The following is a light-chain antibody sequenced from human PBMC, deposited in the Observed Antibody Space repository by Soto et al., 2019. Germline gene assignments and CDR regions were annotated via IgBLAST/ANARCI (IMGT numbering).Light chain of an antibody. CDR2: KTN. V-gene: IGLV1-47*01. J-gene: IGLJ2*01. CDR1: TSNIGNND. CDR3: STWDDSLSGVV. Sequence: QSVLTQPPSASGTPGQRVTISCSGSTSNIGNNDVYWYQQFPGTAPKLLIYKTNQRPSGVPDRFSGSKSGTSASLAISGLRSEDEADYHCSTWDDSLSGVVFGGGTKLTVL.